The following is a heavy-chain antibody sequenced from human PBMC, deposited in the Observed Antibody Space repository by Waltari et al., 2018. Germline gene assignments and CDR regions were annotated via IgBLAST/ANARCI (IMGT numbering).Heavy chain of an antibody. V-gene: IGHV4-34*01. J-gene: IGHJ4*02. CDR2: INDRGTT. Sequence: QVQLQQWGAGLLKPSETLSLTCAVSGGSFSGYYWSWIRQTPVKGLEWIGEINDRGTTNYNPSLRSRVTISVDTSQRQFSLTLSSVIAADTALYYCVGSYSNYINRIKSPTWPWGQGTLVTVSA. CDR1: GGSFSGYY. CDR3: VGSYSNYINRIKSPTWP. D-gene: IGHD4-4*01.